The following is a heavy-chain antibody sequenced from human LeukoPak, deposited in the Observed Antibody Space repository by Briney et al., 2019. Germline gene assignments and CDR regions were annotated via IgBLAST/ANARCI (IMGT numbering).Heavy chain of an antibody. CDR3: ARLNYYAGTYYGMDV. J-gene: IGHJ6*02. V-gene: IGHV4-59*08. CDR1: GGSISSYY. CDR2: IYYSGST. Sequence: SETLSLTCTGSGGSISSYYWSWIRQPPGKALEWIGYIYYSGSTNYNPSLKSRVTISLDTSKNQFSLKLSSVTAADTAMYYCARLNYYAGTYYGMDVWGQGTTVTVSS. D-gene: IGHD3-10*01.